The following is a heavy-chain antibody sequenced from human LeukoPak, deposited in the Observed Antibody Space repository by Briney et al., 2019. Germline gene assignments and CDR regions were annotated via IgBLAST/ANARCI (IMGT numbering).Heavy chain of an antibody. J-gene: IGHJ4*02. CDR2: ISSSGSTI. CDR1: GFTLSDYY. CDR3: ASGTTVTSYYFDY. D-gene: IGHD4-17*01. Sequence: GGSLRLSCAASGFTLSDYYMSWICQALGKGLEWVSYISSSGSTIYYADSVKGRFTISRDNAKNSLYLQMNSLRAEDTAVYYCASGTTVTSYYFDYWGQGTLVTVSS. V-gene: IGHV3-11*01.